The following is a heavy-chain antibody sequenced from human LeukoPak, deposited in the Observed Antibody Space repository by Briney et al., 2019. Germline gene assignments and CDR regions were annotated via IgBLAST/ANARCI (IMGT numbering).Heavy chain of an antibody. J-gene: IGHJ4*02. Sequence: PSETLSLTCTVSGGSISSSSYYWGWIRQPPGKGLEWIGSIHYSGSTYYNPSLKSRVTISVDTSKKQFSLKLSSVTAADTAVYYCARAPAGGSGSYYDYWGQGTLVTVSS. D-gene: IGHD3-10*01. CDR2: IHYSGST. CDR1: GGSISSSSYY. CDR3: ARAPAGGSGSYYDY. V-gene: IGHV4-39*07.